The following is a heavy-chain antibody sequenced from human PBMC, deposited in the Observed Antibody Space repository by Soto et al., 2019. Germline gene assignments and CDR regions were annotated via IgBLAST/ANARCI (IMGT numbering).Heavy chain of an antibody. D-gene: IGHD1-26*01. Sequence: GSVKVSCKTSGYTFTPYGISWVRQAPGQGLEWMGWINPYNGNTDYAESLQGRVTMTTETSTNTAYMELRSLKSDDTAIYYCAKGGGSARDFDYWGQGALVTVSS. J-gene: IGHJ4*02. CDR2: INPYNGNT. V-gene: IGHV1-18*01. CDR3: AKGGGSARDFDY. CDR1: GYTFTPYG.